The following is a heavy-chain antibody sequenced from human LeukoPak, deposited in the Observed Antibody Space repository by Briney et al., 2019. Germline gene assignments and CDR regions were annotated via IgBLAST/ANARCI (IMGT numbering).Heavy chain of an antibody. CDR1: GYTLTELS. CDR2: FDPEDGET. Sequence: ASVKVSCKVSGYTLTELSMHWVRQAPGKGLEWMGGFDPEDGETIYAQKFQGRVTMTEDTSTDTAYMELSSLRSEDTAVYYCATDLYYYDSSGSVHWGQGTLVTVSS. CDR3: ATDLYYYDSSGSVH. J-gene: IGHJ4*02. V-gene: IGHV1-24*01. D-gene: IGHD3-22*01.